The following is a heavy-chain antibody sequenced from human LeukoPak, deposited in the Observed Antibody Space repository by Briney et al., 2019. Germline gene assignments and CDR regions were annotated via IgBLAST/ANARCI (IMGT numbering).Heavy chain of an antibody. J-gene: IGHJ4*02. D-gene: IGHD2-2*01. Sequence: GGSLRLSCAASGFTFSSYGMHWVRQAPGKGLEWVAFIRYDGSNKHYADSVKGRFTISRDNSKNTLYLQMNSLRAEDTAVYYCARTYIVVVPAARPHFDYWGQGTLVTVSS. CDR2: IRYDGSNK. V-gene: IGHV3-30*02. CDR3: ARTYIVVVPAARPHFDY. CDR1: GFTFSSYG.